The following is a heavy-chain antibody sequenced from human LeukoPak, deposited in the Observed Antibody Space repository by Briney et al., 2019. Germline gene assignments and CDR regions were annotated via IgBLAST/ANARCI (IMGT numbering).Heavy chain of an antibody. Sequence: PGGSLRLSCAASGSTFSSYDMHWVRQATGKGLEWVSAIGTAGDTYYPGSVKGRFTISRENAKNSLYLQMNSLRAGDTAVYYCARADYDRGFDPWGQRTLVTVSS. D-gene: IGHD4/OR15-4a*01. V-gene: IGHV3-13*01. J-gene: IGHJ5*02. CDR2: IGTAGDT. CDR1: GSTFSSYD. CDR3: ARADYDRGFDP.